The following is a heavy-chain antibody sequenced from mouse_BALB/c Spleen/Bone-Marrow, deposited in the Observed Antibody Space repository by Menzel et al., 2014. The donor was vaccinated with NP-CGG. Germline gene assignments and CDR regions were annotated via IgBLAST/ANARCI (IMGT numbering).Heavy chain of an antibody. CDR1: GYAFTSYL. Sequence: LQESGAELVRPGTSVKVSCKASGYAFTSYLIEWVKQRPGQGLEWIGVINPGSGGTNYNEKFKGKATLTADKSSSTAYMQFSSLTSDDSAVYFCARSYYGSPYFDYWGQGTTLTVSS. V-gene: IGHV1-54*01. CDR3: ARSYYGSPYFDY. CDR2: INPGSGGT. D-gene: IGHD1-1*01. J-gene: IGHJ2*01.